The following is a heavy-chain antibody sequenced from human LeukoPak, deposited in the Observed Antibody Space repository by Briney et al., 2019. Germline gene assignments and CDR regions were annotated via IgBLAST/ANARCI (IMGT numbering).Heavy chain of an antibody. CDR2: INHSGST. Sequence: SETLSLTCAVYGGSFSGYYWSWIRQPPGKGLEWIGEINHSGSTNYNPSLKSRVTISVDTSKNQFSLKLSSVTAADTAVYYCARGMQLWSRGMDVWGQGTTVTVSS. CDR3: ARGMQLWSRGMDV. J-gene: IGHJ6*02. V-gene: IGHV4-34*01. CDR1: GGSFSGYY. D-gene: IGHD5-18*01.